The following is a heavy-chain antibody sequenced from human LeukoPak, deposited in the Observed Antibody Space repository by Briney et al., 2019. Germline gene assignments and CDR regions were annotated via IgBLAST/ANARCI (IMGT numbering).Heavy chain of an antibody. Sequence: PGGSLRLSCAASGFTFSSYSMNWVRQAPGKGLEWVSSISSSSSYIYYADSVKGRFTISRDNAKNSLFLQMNSLRAEDTAVYYCANHLACHSTTCPPFDYWGQGTLVTVSS. CDR3: ANHLACHSTTCPPFDY. D-gene: IGHD2-2*01. CDR2: ISSSSSYI. V-gene: IGHV3-21*01. CDR1: GFTFSSYS. J-gene: IGHJ4*02.